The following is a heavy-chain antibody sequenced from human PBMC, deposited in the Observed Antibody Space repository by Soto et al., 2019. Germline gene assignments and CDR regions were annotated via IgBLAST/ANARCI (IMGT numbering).Heavy chain of an antibody. CDR3: ARDLGEWATALNWFDP. V-gene: IGHV4-59*01. CDR2: IYYSGST. J-gene: IGHJ5*02. CDR1: GGSISSYY. D-gene: IGHD3-16*01. Sequence: SETLSLTCTVSGGSISSYYWSWIRQPPGKGLEWIGYIYYSGSTNYNPSLKSRVTISVDTSKSKFSLKLSSVRSEDTAVYYCARDLGEWATALNWFDPWGQGTLVTVSS.